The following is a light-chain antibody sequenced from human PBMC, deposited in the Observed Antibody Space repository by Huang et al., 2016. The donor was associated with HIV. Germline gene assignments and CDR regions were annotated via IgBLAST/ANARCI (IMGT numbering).Light chain of an antibody. Sequence: DIHMTQSPSSLSASVGDRVTINCRAGQSISSHLNWYQQKPVKAPSLLIYDESSLQSGVPSRFSGRGSGTDFTLTISSLQPEDFVTYYCQQSYSAPATFGQGTRLEMK. CDR3: QQSYSAPAT. CDR1: QSISSH. CDR2: DES. J-gene: IGKJ5*01. V-gene: IGKV1-39*01.